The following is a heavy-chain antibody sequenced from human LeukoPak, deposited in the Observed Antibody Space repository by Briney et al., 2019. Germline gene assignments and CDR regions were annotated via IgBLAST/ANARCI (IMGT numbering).Heavy chain of an antibody. V-gene: IGHV3-33*01. J-gene: IGHJ4*02. Sequence: GGSLRLSCAASGFTFSSYGMHWVRQAPGKGLEWVAVIWYDGSNKYYADSVKGRFTISRDNSKNTLYLQMSSLRAEDTAVYYCARGRTTVTSGTGYYFDYWGQGTLVTVSS. CDR2: IWYDGSNK. CDR1: GFTFSSYG. D-gene: IGHD4-17*01. CDR3: ARGRTTVTSGTGYYFDY.